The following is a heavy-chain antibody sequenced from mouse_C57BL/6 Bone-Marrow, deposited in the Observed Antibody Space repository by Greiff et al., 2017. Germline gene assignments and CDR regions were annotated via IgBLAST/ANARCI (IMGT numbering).Heavy chain of an antibody. J-gene: IGHJ3*01. CDR1: GYTFTNYW. D-gene: IGHD2-12*01. CDR2: IYPGGGYT. CDR3: ARSAYYSSWFAY. Sequence: VQLQESGAELVRPGTSVKMSCKASGYTFTNYWIGWAKQRPGHGLEWIGDIYPGGGYTNYNEKFKGKATLTADKSSSTAYMQLSSLTSEDSAIYYCARSAYYSSWFAYWGQGTLVTVSA. V-gene: IGHV1-63*01.